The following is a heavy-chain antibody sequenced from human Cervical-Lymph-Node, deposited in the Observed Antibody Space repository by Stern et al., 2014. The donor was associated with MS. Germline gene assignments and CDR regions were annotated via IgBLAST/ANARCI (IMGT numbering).Heavy chain of an antibody. D-gene: IGHD1/OR15-1a*01. V-gene: IGHV1-46*01. CDR1: GYTFTTYY. CDR2: INPSGGST. CDR3: ARNKVRFDY. J-gene: IGHJ4*02. Sequence: DQLVESGAEVKKPGASMKVSCKASGYTFTTYYMNWVRQAPGQGLEWMGLINPSGGSTTYAQKFQGRVTMTRDTSTSTVYMELSSLRSEDTTVYYCARNKVRFDYWGQGTLVTVSS.